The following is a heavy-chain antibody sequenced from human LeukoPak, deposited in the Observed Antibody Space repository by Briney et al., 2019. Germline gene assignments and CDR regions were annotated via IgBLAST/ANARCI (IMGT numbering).Heavy chain of an antibody. V-gene: IGHV3-48*04. CDR3: VRDPSYGSSWYYYMDV. J-gene: IGHJ6*03. CDR1: EFTFVRYA. D-gene: IGHD6-13*01. CDR2: ISSSSFKI. Sequence: TGGSLRLSCAASEFTFVRYAMNWVRQAPGKGLEWVSYISSSSFKIGYADSVKGRFTISRDNSKNSLYPQMDSLRVGDTAVYYCVRDPSYGSSWYYYMDVWGKGTTVTVSS.